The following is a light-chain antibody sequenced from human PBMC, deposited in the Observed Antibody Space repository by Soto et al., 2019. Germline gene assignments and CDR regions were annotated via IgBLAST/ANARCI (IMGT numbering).Light chain of an antibody. Sequence: YELTQPPSVSVAPGKTARITCGGNNIGSKSVHWYQQKPGQAPVLVIYYDSDRPSGIPERFSGSNSGNTATLTISRVEAGDEADYYCQVWDSSSDHPGVFGTGTKLTVL. CDR3: QVWDSSSDHPGV. J-gene: IGLJ1*01. V-gene: IGLV3-21*04. CDR2: YDS. CDR1: NIGSKS.